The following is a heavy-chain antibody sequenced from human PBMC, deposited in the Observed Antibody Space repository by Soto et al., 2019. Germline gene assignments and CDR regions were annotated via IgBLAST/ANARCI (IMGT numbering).Heavy chain of an antibody. D-gene: IGHD2-8*01. CDR1: GFSLTTNGVG. Sequence: SGPTLVNPTQTLTLTCTYSGFSLTTNGVGVGWIRQPPGKALEWLALIFWNDDKRYSPSLKDKLTITKDTSKNQVVLTMTNLDPVDTATFYCARMLDAFDFWGQGTMVTVSS. V-gene: IGHV2-5*01. J-gene: IGHJ3*01. CDR2: IFWNDDK. CDR3: ARMLDAFDF.